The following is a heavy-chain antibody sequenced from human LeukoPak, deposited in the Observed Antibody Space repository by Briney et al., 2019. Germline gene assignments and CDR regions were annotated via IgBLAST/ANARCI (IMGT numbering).Heavy chain of an antibody. CDR3: AKGAGPPWFDP. Sequence: PSETLSLTCTVSGGSISSYYWSWIRQPPGKGLEWIGYIYYSGSTDYNPSLKSRVTISIDTSKNQFSMKLSSVTAADTAVYYCAKGAGPPWFDPWGQGTLVTVSS. CDR1: GGSISSYY. CDR2: IYYSGST. J-gene: IGHJ5*02. V-gene: IGHV4-59*08. D-gene: IGHD6-19*01.